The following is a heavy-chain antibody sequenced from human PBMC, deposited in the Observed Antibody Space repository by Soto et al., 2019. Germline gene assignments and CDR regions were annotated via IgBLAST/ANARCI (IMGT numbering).Heavy chain of an antibody. CDR3: ARDIATVLRFLEWLGTYYYYGMDV. CDR1: GFTFGSYW. V-gene: IGHV3-7*01. D-gene: IGHD3-3*01. CDR2: IKQDGSEK. Sequence: PGGSLRLSCAASGFTFGSYWMSWVRQAPGKGLEWVANIKQDGSEKYYVDSVKGRFTISRDNAKNSLYLQMNSLRAEDTAVYYCARDIATVLRFLEWLGTYYYYGMDVWGQGTTVTVSS. J-gene: IGHJ6*02.